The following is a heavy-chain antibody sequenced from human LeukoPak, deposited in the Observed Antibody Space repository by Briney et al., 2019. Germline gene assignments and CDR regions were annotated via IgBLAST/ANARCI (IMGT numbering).Heavy chain of an antibody. V-gene: IGHV4-34*01. CDR3: AREVRYFDWSHRFDP. J-gene: IGHJ5*02. CDR2: INHSGST. D-gene: IGHD3-9*01. Sequence: SETLSLTCAVYGGSFSGYYWSWIRQPPGKGLEWIGKINHSGSTNYNPSLKSRVTISVDTSKNQFSLKLSSVTAADTAVYYCAREVRYFDWSHRFDPWGQGTLVTVSS. CDR1: GGSFSGYY.